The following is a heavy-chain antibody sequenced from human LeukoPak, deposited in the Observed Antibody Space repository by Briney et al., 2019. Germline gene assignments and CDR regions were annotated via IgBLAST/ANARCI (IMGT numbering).Heavy chain of an antibody. D-gene: IGHD5-12*01. CDR3: ARTVSGYYFDA. V-gene: IGHV4-59*01. CDR1: SGSTNGYY. Sequence: SETLSLTCTVSSGSTNGYYWSWIRQPPGKRLEWIGYVAYSGATNYNPSFKSRVTISLDTSKTQFSLKLSSVTAADTAFYYCARTVSGYYFDAWGPGTLVTVSS. CDR2: VAYSGAT. J-gene: IGHJ5*02.